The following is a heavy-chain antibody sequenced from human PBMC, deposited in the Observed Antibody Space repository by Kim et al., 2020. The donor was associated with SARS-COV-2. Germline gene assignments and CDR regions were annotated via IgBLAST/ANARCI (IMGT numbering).Heavy chain of an antibody. V-gene: IGHV3-11*06. CDR2: ISSSSSYT. CDR3: ARVISPIYGDYFDY. D-gene: IGHD4-17*01. CDR1: GFTFSDYY. J-gene: IGHJ4*02. Sequence: GGSLRLSCAASGFTFSDYYMSWIRQAPGKGLEWVSYISSSSSYTNYADSVKGRFNISRDNAKNSLYLQMNSLRAEDTAVYYCARVISPIYGDYFDYWGQGTLVTVSS.